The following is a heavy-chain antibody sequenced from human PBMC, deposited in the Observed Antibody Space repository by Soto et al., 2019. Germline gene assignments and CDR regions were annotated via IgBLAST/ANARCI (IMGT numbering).Heavy chain of an antibody. CDR1: GYTLITYG. J-gene: IGHJ4*02. D-gene: IGHD2-15*01. CDR3: ARYCSGGSCHKGVPDY. V-gene: IGHV1-18*01. Sequence: QVPLVQSGAEVKKPGASVKVSCQVSGYTLITYGIIWVRQAPGQGLEWMGWINTYNGATNYAQNLQGRVTMTRDTSTNTAYMELRSLRSDDTAVYYCARYCSGGSCHKGVPDYWGQGTLVTVSS. CDR2: INTYNGAT.